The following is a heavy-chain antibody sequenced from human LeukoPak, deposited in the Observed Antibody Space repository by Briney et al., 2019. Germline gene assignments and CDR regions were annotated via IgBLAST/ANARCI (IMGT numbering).Heavy chain of an antibody. CDR3: AREVVTTNRNWFDP. CDR2: IIPIFGIA. J-gene: IGHJ5*02. V-gene: IGHV1-69*04. D-gene: IGHD4-11*01. Sequence: ASVKVSCKASGGTFSSYAISWVRQAPGQGLEWMGRIIPIFGIANYAQKFQGRVTITADKSTSTAYMELGSLRSEDTAVYYCAREVVTTNRNWFDPWGQGTLVTVSS. CDR1: GGTFSSYA.